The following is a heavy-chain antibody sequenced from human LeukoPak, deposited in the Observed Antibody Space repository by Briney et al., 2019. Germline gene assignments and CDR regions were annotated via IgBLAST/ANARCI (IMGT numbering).Heavy chain of an antibody. D-gene: IGHD3-3*01. Sequence: SETLSLTCAVSGDSISSGGYSWSWIRQPPGKGLEWIGYIYHSGSTYYNPSLKSRVTISVDTSKNQFSLKLSSVTAADTAVYYCARGQVPDFWSGYYLAGYYYYGMDVWGQGTTVTVSS. CDR2: IYHSGST. J-gene: IGHJ6*02. V-gene: IGHV4-30-2*01. CDR3: ARGQVPDFWSGYYLAGYYYYGMDV. CDR1: GDSISSGGYS.